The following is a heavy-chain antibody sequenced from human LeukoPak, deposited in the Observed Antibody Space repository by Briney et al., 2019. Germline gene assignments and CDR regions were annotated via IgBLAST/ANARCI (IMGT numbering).Heavy chain of an antibody. CDR1: GGSISDYY. CDR2: IYHSGTT. D-gene: IGHD3-3*01. Sequence: SETLSLTCTVSGGSISDYYWSWTRQSPGKGLEWIGYIYHSGTTNNNPSLKSRVTISVDTSKNQFSLKLSSVTAADTAVYYRARATNYDLWSAYYHHMDVWGKGTTVTVSS. V-gene: IGHV4-59*01. J-gene: IGHJ6*04. CDR3: ARATNYDLWSAYYHHMDV.